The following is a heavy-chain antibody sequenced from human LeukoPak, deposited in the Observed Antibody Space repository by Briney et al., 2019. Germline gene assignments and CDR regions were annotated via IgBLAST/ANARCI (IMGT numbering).Heavy chain of an antibody. CDR1: GFTFSGSA. D-gene: IGHD1-26*01. Sequence: GGSLRLSCAASGFTFSGSATHWVRQASGKGLEWVGRIRSKANSYATAYAASVKGRFTISRDDPKNTAYLQMNSLRAEDTALYYCARHGLGATHYYMDVWGKGTTVTVSS. V-gene: IGHV3-73*01. J-gene: IGHJ6*03. CDR3: ARHGLGATHYYMDV. CDR2: IRSKANSYAT.